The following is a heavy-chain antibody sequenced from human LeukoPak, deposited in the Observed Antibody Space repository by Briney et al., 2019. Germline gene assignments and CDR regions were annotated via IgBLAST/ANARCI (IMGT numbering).Heavy chain of an antibody. V-gene: IGHV1-8*01. CDR1: GYTFTSYD. CDR2: MNPNSGNT. J-gene: IGHJ5*02. D-gene: IGHD2-8*01. Sequence: ASVKVSCKASGYTFTSYDINWVRQATGQGLEWMGWMNPNSGNTGYAQKFQGRVTMTRDTSISTAYMELSRLRSDDTAVYYCARDGYCTNGVCYLHWFDPWGQGTLVTVSS. CDR3: ARDGYCTNGVCYLHWFDP.